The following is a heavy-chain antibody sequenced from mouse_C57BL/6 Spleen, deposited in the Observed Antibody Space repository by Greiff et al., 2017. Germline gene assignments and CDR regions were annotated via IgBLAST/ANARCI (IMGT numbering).Heavy chain of an antibody. CDR2: IYPGSGST. J-gene: IGHJ2*01. Sequence: QVQLQQPGAELVKPGASVKMSCKASGYTFTSYWITWVKQRPGQGLEWIGDIYPGSGSTKYNEKFKSKATLTVDKSSSTAYMQLSRLTSEDSAVYYCAKKVEWGGFDYWGQGTTLTVSS. V-gene: IGHV1-55*01. CDR3: AKKVEWGGFDY. CDR1: GYTFTSYW.